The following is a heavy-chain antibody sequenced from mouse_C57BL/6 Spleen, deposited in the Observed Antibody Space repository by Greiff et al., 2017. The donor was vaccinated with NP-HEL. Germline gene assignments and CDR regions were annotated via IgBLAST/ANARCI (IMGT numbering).Heavy chain of an antibody. CDR2: ISYDGSN. CDR1: GYSITSGYY. CDR3: ARGGGYGRYFDY. J-gene: IGHJ2*01. V-gene: IGHV3-6*01. Sequence: EVKLVESGPGLVKPSQSLSLTCSVTGYSITSGYYWNWIRQFPGNKLEWMGYISYDGSNNYNPSLKNRISITRDTSKNQFFLKLNSVTTEDTATYYCARGGGYGRYFDYWGQGTTLTVSS. D-gene: IGHD1-1*01.